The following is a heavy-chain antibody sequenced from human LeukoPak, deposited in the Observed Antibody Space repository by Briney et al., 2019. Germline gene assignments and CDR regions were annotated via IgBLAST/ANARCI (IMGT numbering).Heavy chain of an antibody. CDR3: ATEGSSYHHYKNVPYNWFDP. J-gene: IGHJ5*02. CDR1: GYTLTELS. CDR2: FDPEDGET. Sequence: ASVKVSCKVSGYTLTELSMHWVRQAPGKGLEWMGGFDPEDGETIYAQKFQGRVTMTEGTSTDTAYMELSSLRSEDTAVYYCATEGSSYHHYKNVPYNWFDPWGQGTLVTVSS. V-gene: IGHV1-24*01. D-gene: IGHD2-15*01.